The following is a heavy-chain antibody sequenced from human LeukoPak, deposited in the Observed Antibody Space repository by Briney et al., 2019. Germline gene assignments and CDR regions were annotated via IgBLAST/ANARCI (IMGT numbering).Heavy chain of an antibody. D-gene: IGHD6-6*01. CDR3: ARVHEYSSSWGVFDY. Sequence: ASVKVSCKASGYTFTGYYMHWVRQAPGQGLEWMGWINPNSGGTNYAQKFQGRVTMTRDTSISTAYMELSRLRSDDTAVYYCARVHEYSSSWGVFDYWGQGTLVTVSS. CDR2: INPNSGGT. CDR1: GYTFTGYY. J-gene: IGHJ4*02. V-gene: IGHV1-2*02.